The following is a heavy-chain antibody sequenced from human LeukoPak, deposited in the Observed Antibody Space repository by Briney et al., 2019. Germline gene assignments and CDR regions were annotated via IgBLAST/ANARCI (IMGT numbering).Heavy chain of an antibody. Sequence: PSETLSLTCTVSGGSISSYYWSWIRQPPGKGLEWIGNIYYSGSTNYNPSLKSRVTISVDTSKKQFSLKLSSVSAADTAVYYCARAIRYYYDSSGSYYFDYWGQGTLVTVSS. J-gene: IGHJ4*02. D-gene: IGHD3-22*01. CDR1: GGSISSYY. CDR3: ARAIRYYYDSSGSYYFDY. CDR2: IYYSGST. V-gene: IGHV4-59*01.